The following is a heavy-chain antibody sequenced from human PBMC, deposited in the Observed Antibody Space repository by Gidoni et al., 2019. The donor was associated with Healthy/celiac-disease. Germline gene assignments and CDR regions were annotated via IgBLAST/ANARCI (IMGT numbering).Heavy chain of an antibody. CDR1: GFTFSSYE. CDR3: ARVGCSGGSCYFIHYYYGMDV. Sequence: EVQLVASGGGLVQPGGSLRPSCAALGFTFSSYEMNWVRQAPGRGLEWVSYISSSGSTIYYADSVKGRFTISRDNAKNSLYLQMNSLRAEDTAVYYCARVGCSGGSCYFIHYYYGMDVWGQGTTVTVSS. V-gene: IGHV3-48*03. D-gene: IGHD2-15*01. CDR2: ISSSGSTI. J-gene: IGHJ6*02.